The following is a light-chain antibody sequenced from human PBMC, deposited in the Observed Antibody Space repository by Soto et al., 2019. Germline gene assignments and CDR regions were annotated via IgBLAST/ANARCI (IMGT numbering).Light chain of an antibody. J-gene: IGKJ2*01. CDR3: QQYDSYSYT. CDR1: QTIGNW. Sequence: IQMTQPPSTLSASVGDRVTITCRASQTIGNWLAWYQQKTGKAPKLLIYDASSLERGVPSRFSGSRSGTEFTLTISSLQPDDFATYYCQQYDSYSYTFGQGTKLEIK. V-gene: IGKV1-5*01. CDR2: DAS.